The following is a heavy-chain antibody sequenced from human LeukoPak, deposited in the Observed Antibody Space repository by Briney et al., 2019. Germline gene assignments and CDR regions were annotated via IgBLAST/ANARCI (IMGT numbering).Heavy chain of an antibody. D-gene: IGHD1-26*01. Sequence: GGSLRLSCAAYGFTFSSYAMHWVRQAPGKGLEWVAVISYDGSNKYYADSVKGRFTISRDNSKNTLYLQMNSLRAEDTAVYYCAKGGEKWELLIGTIDYWGQGTLVTVSS. V-gene: IGHV3-30*04. CDR2: ISYDGSNK. CDR3: AKGGEKWELLIGTIDY. J-gene: IGHJ4*02. CDR1: GFTFSSYA.